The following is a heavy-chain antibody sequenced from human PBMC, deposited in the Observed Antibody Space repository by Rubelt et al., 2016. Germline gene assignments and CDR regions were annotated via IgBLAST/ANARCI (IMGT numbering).Heavy chain of an antibody. CDR1: GFSLSTRGVG. J-gene: IGHJ4*02. D-gene: IGHD6-6*01. CDR2: IYWNDDE. Sequence: QITLKESGPTLVKPTQTLTLTCTVSGFSLSTRGVGISWIRQPPGKALEWLALIYWNDDERYRTSLKSRVTITKETPRNQVVLTITNIDPVDTATYYCAHSRGIAARPADYWGQGILVTVSS. V-gene: IGHV2-5*01. CDR3: AHSRGIAARPADY.